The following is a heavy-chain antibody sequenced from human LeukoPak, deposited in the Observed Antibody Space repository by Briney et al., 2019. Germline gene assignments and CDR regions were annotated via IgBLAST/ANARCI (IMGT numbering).Heavy chain of an antibody. J-gene: IGHJ4*02. V-gene: IGHV3-33*01. Sequence: PGRSLRLSCAASGFTFSSYGMHWVRQAPGKGLEWVAVIWYDGSNKYYADSVKGRFTISRDNSKNTLYQQMNSLRAEDTAVYYCARAWGLRFLEFPFDYWGQGTLVTVSS. CDR1: GFTFSSYG. CDR2: IWYDGSNK. D-gene: IGHD3-3*01. CDR3: ARAWGLRFLEFPFDY.